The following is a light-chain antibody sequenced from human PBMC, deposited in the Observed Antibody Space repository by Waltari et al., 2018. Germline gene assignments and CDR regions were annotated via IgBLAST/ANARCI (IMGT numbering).Light chain of an antibody. CDR1: QSISNW. J-gene: IGKJ2*01. V-gene: IGKV1-5*03. CDR2: KAS. Sequence: DIQMPQSPSSLSASVGDRVTITCRASQSISNWLAWYQQKPGKAPILLIYKASILKSGVPSRFSGSGSGTQFTLTISSLQPGDFATYYCQQYNTYSSFGQGTKLEIK. CDR3: QQYNTYSS.